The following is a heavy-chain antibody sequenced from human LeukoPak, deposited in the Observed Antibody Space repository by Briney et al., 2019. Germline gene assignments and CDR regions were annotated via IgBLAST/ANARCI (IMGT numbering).Heavy chain of an antibody. CDR3: ARVELLWFGEMNTGMDV. V-gene: IGHV3-23*01. CDR2: LSDSGGST. CDR1: GFIFSNSA. J-gene: IGHJ6*02. Sequence: GGSLRLSCAASGFIFSNSAMSWVRQSPGKGLEWVSALSDSGGSTYYADSVKGRFSISRDNAKNSLYLQMNSLRAEDTAVYYCARVELLWFGEMNTGMDVWGQGTTVTVSS. D-gene: IGHD3-10*01.